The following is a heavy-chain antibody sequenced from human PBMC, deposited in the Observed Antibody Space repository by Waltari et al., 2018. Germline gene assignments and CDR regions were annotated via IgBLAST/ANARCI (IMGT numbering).Heavy chain of an antibody. D-gene: IGHD2-15*01. CDR1: GYSISSGYY. CDR3: ASSGDGGYFDL. V-gene: IGHV4-38-2*01. Sequence: QVQLQESGPGLVKPSETLSLTCAVSGYSISSGYYWGWIRQPPGKGLEWIGSIYHSGSTYYNPSLKSRVTISVDTSKNQFSLKLSSVTAADTAVYYCASSGDGGYFDLWGRGTLVTVSS. CDR2: IYHSGST. J-gene: IGHJ2*01.